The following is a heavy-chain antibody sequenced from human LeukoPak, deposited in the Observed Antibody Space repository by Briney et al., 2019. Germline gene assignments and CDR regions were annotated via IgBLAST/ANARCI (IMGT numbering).Heavy chain of an antibody. Sequence: PGGSLRLSCAASGFTFSSYWMSWVRQAPGKGLEWVANIKQDGSEKYYVDSVKGRFTISRDNAKNSLYLQMNSLRAEDTVVYYCARHSGNYYYYYMDVWGKGTTVTVSS. D-gene: IGHD3-10*01. CDR2: IKQDGSEK. J-gene: IGHJ6*03. CDR1: GFTFSSYW. V-gene: IGHV3-7*01. CDR3: ARHSGNYYYYYMDV.